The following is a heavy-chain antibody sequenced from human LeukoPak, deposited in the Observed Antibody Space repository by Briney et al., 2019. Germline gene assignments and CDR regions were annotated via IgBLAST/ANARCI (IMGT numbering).Heavy chain of an antibody. CDR3: ARDRENDFWSGYPDYYYMDV. D-gene: IGHD3-3*01. V-gene: IGHV1-69*01. CDR1: GGTFSSYA. CDR2: IIPIFGTA. J-gene: IGHJ6*03. Sequence: GSSVKVSCKASGGTFSSYAISWVRQAPGQGLGWMGGIIPIFGTANYAQKFQGRVTITADESTSTAYMELSSLRSEDTAVYYCARDRENDFWSGYPDYYYMDVWGKGTTVTVSS.